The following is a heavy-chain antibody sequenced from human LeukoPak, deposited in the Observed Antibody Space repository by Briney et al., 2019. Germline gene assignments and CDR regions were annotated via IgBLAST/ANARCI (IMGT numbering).Heavy chain of an antibody. V-gene: IGHV3-74*01. CDR2: INPDGSTI. J-gene: IGHJ4*02. CDR1: GFTFSNYW. CDR3: ATAANYRFDY. Sequence: GGSLRLSCAASGFTFSNYWVHWVRQAPGKGLVWVSRINPDGSTINYADSVKGRFTISRDNAKNTLYLQMNSLRAEDTAVYYCATAANYRFDYWGQGTLVTVSS. D-gene: IGHD4/OR15-4a*01.